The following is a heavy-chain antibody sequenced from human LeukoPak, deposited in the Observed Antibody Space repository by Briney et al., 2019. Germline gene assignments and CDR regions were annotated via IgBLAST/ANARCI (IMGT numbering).Heavy chain of an antibody. J-gene: IGHJ4*02. CDR1: GGSISSSSYY. V-gene: IGHV4-39*01. CDR3: ARHSRVTTDLDY. D-gene: IGHD1-14*01. Sequence: NPSETLSLTCTVSGGSISSSSYYWGWIRQPPGKGLEWIGSIYYSGSTYYNPSLKSRVTISVDTSKNQFSLKLSSVTAADTAVYYCARHSRVTTDLDYWGQGTLATVSS. CDR2: IYYSGST.